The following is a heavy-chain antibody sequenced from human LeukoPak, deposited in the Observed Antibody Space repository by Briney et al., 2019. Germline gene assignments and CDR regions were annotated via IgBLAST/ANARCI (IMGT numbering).Heavy chain of an antibody. CDR2: ISAYNGNT. J-gene: IGHJ6*02. Sequence: ASVKVSCKASGYTFTSYGISWVRQAPGQGLEWMGWISAYNGNTNYAQKLQGRVTMTTDTSTSTAYMELRSLRSDDTAVYYCARDIGIAAAGNYYYYYGMDVWGQGTTVTVSS. V-gene: IGHV1-18*01. D-gene: IGHD6-13*01. CDR1: GYTFTSYG. CDR3: ARDIGIAAAGNYYYYYGMDV.